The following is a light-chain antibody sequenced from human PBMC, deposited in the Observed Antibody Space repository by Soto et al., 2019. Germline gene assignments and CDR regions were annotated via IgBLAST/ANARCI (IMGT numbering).Light chain of an antibody. CDR2: GTS. V-gene: IGKV3-15*01. Sequence: EIVMTQSPATLSLSPGDSATLSCRASQSVRSNLAWYQQKPGQAPRLLIYGTSKRATGVPARFSGRGSGTDFTLTISSLQSDDFATYYCQQYKSPPHTFGQGTRLEIK. J-gene: IGKJ2*01. CDR1: QSVRSN. CDR3: QQYKSPPHT.